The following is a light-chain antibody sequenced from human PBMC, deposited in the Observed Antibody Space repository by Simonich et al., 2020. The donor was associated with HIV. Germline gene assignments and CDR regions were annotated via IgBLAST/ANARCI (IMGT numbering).Light chain of an antibody. CDR1: KSVLYSSDNKNY. CDR3: QQYYGTPYT. Sequence: DIVMKQSPDSLAVSLGERATINCRPSKSVLYSSDNKNYLAWYQQKPGQPPKLLIYWASTRQSVVPDRFRGTGSGTDFTLTISSLQAEDVAIYYCQQYYGTPYTFGRGTKLEIK. V-gene: IGKV4-1*01. J-gene: IGKJ2*01. CDR2: WAS.